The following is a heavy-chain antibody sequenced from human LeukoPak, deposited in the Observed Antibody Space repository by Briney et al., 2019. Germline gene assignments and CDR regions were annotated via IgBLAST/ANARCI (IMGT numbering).Heavy chain of an antibody. V-gene: IGHV1-69*04. J-gene: IGHJ4*02. Sequence: ASVKVSCKASGDTFSSYAISWVRQAPGQGLEWMGRIIPILGIANYAQKFQGRVTITADKSTSTAYMELSSLRSEDTAVYYCASSLDTAMVLNWGQGTLVTVSS. CDR1: GDTFSSYA. CDR3: ASSLDTAMVLN. CDR2: IIPILGIA. D-gene: IGHD5-18*01.